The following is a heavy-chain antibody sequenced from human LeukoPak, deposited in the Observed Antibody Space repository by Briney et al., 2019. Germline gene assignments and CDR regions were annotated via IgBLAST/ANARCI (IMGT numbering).Heavy chain of an antibody. CDR2: IIDSGST. CDR1: GSSISSGYW. V-gene: IGHV4-4*02. CDR3: ATYGPTSGGYTFEY. D-gene: IGHD2-15*01. J-gene: IGHJ4*02. Sequence: SETLSLTCAVSGSSISSGYWWSWVRQPPMKGLEWIGEIIDSGSTNYSPSLKGRITISLDKTKNQFSLNVNSVTAADTAVYYCATYGPTSGGYTFEYWGQGILVTVSS.